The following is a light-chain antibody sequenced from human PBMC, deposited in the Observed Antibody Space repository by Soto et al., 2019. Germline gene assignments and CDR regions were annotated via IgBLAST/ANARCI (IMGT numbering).Light chain of an antibody. V-gene: IGKV3-20*01. Sequence: EVVLTQSPVTLSLSPGERATLSCRASQSVSSPYLAWYQQKPGQPPRLLIYGASSRATDLPDRFIGSGSGTELTHTSARLAPEDFAMYYCPQYGRSPFTFGPGTKVHI. CDR3: PQYGRSPFT. CDR1: QSVSSPY. CDR2: GAS. J-gene: IGKJ3*01.